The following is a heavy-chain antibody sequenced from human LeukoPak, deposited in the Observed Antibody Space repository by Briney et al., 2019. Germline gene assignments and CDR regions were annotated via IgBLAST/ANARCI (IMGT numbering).Heavy chain of an antibody. CDR3: ARDWAHIGASDAFDI. V-gene: IGHV4-39*02. D-gene: IGHD2-21*01. J-gene: IGHJ3*02. Sequence: SETLSLTCTVSGGSISSSNYYWGWIRQPPGKGLEWIGTIHYSGNTYYNPSLKSRVAISVDTSKNQFSLRLSSVTAADTAVYYCARDWAHIGASDAFDIWGQGTMVTVSS. CDR1: GGSISSSNYY. CDR2: IHYSGNT.